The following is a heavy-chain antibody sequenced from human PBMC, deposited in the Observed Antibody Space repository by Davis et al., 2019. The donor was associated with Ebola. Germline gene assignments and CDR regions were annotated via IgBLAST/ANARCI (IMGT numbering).Heavy chain of an antibody. J-gene: IGHJ4*01. CDR1: GFTFSGSA. D-gene: IGHD3-3*01. V-gene: IGHV3-30-3*01. CDR3: ARGNDFWRYFDY. CDR2: ISYDGSNK. Sequence: PGGSLRLSCAASGFTFSGSAMHWVRQAPGKGLEWVAVISYDGSNKYYADSVKGRFTISRDNSKNTLYLQMNSLRAEDTAVYYCARGNDFWRYFDYWGQGTLVTVSS.